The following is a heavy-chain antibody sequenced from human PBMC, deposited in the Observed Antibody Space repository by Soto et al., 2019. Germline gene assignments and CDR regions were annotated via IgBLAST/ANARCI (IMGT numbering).Heavy chain of an antibody. J-gene: IGHJ6*02. CDR1: GFTFSYYD. CDR3: ARDPPATRHGMDV. CDR2: IYSGGST. Sequence: GGSLRLSCTASGFTFSYYDMHWVRQAAGEGLEWVSVIYSGGSTYYADSVRGRFTISRDNSKNTLYLQMKSLRAEDTAVYYCARDPPATRHGMDVWGQGTTVTVSS. V-gene: IGHV3-53*01.